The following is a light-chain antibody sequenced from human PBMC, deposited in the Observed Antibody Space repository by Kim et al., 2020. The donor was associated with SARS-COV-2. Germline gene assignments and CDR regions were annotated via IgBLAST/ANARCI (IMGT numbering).Light chain of an antibody. V-gene: IGLV3-19*01. CDR1: SLRSYY. Sequence: SSELTQDPAVSVALGQTVRITCQGDSLRSYYASWYQQKPGQAPVLVIYGKNNRPSGIPDRFSGSSSGNTASLTITGAQAEDEADYYCNSRDSSGNHLRVFGGGTQLTFL. J-gene: IGLJ2*01. CDR2: GKN. CDR3: NSRDSSGNHLRV.